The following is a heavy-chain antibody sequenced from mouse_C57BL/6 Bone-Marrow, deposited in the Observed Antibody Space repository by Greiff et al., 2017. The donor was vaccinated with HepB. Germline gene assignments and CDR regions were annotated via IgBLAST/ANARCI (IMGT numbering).Heavy chain of an antibody. V-gene: IGHV5-15*01. Sequence: EVKLQESGGGLVQPGGSLKLSCAASGFTFSDYGMAWVRQAPRKGPEWVAFISNLAYSIYYADTVTGRFTISRENAKNTLYLEMSSLRSEDTAMYYCARNYYFDVWGTGTTVTVSS. CDR3: ARNYYFDV. J-gene: IGHJ1*03. CDR1: GFTFSDYG. CDR2: ISNLAYSI.